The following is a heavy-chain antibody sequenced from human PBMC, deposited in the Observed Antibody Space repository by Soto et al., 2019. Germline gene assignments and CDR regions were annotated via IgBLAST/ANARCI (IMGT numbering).Heavy chain of an antibody. Sequence: QVQLVESGGGVVQSGRSLRLSCAASGFTFSSYAVHWVRQAPGKGLEWVAAISSDGTYKYYADSVKGRVTISRDNSKNTLYLQMNSLRAEDTAVYYCAVGYGGSRRNWFDPWGQGTLVTVSS. CDR1: GFTFSSYA. J-gene: IGHJ5*02. V-gene: IGHV3-30-3*01. CDR3: AVGYGGSRRNWFDP. CDR2: ISSDGTYK. D-gene: IGHD4-17*01.